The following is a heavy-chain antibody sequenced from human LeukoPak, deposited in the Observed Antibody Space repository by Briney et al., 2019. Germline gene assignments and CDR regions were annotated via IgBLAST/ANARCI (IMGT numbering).Heavy chain of an antibody. CDR2: IIPIFGTA. V-gene: IGHV1-69*13. CDR1: GGTFSSYA. J-gene: IGHJ6*02. Sequence: SVKVSCKASGGTFSSYAISWVRQAPGQGLEWMGGIIPIFGTANYAQKFQGRVTITADESTSTAYMELSSLRSEDTAVYYCARAVGYCSGGSCSFYYYYYGMDVWGQGTTVTVSS. CDR3: ARAVGYCSGGSCSFYYYYYGMDV. D-gene: IGHD2-15*01.